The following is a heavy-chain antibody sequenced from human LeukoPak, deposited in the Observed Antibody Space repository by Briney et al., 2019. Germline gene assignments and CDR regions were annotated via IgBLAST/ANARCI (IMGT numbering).Heavy chain of an antibody. Sequence: SETLSLTCTVSSGSMINYYWTWIRQPAGKGLEWVGRIHSTVSTTYNPSLKSRVSLSLDTSKNQFSLKVTSVTAADTAVYYCARGHNWNDYFDPWGQGTLVTVSS. J-gene: IGHJ5*02. CDR1: SGSMINYY. V-gene: IGHV4-4*07. CDR2: IHSTVST. D-gene: IGHD1-20*01. CDR3: ARGHNWNDYFDP.